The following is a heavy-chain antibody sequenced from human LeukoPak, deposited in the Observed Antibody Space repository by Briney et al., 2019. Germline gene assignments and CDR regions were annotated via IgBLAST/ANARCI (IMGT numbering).Heavy chain of an antibody. CDR3: AREYYYDSSPQLYYFDY. Sequence: GGSLRLSCEASGFTFSTYWMSWVRQAPGKGLEWVANINQDGSEKYYVDSVKGRFTISRDNAKNSLYLQMNSLRAEDTAVYYCAREYYYDSSPQLYYFDYWGQGTLVTVSS. J-gene: IGHJ4*02. D-gene: IGHD3-22*01. V-gene: IGHV3-7*01. CDR2: INQDGSEK. CDR1: GFTFSTYW.